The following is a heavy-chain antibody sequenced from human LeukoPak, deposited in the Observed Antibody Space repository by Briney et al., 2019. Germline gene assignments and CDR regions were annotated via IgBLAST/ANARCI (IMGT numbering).Heavy chain of an antibody. V-gene: IGHV3-48*03. CDR3: AGDPYYGDYVV. J-gene: IGHJ4*02. CDR2: ISSSGSTI. Sequence: GGSLRLSCAASGFTFSSYEMNWVRQAPGKGLEWVSYISSSGSTIYYADSVKGRFTISRDNAKNSLYLQMNSLRAEDTAVYHCAGDPYYGDYVVWGQGTLVTVSS. CDR1: GFTFSSYE. D-gene: IGHD4-17*01.